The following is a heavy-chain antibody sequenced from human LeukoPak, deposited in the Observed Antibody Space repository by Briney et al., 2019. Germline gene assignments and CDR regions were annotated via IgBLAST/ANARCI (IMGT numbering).Heavy chain of an antibody. V-gene: IGHV3-30*02. CDR2: IRYDGRNK. Sequence: GGSLRLSCAVSGFTFSDYDMYWVRQAPGKGLECVAFIRYDGRNKLYADSVKGRFTISRDNSENTLYLPMNSLRVEDTAVYYCTKLAAVSADYWGRGTLVTVSS. CDR1: GFTFSDYD. CDR3: TKLAAVSADY. D-gene: IGHD4-11*01. J-gene: IGHJ4*02.